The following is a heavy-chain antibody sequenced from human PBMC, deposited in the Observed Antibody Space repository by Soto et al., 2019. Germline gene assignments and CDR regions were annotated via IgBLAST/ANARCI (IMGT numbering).Heavy chain of an antibody. Sequence: QVQLVQSGAEVKKPGASVKVSCKASGYTFTSYGISWVRQAPGQGLEWMGWISAYNGNTNYAQKLQGRVTMTTDTYASAAYMELRSLSSDDTAVYYWASDYYGSGSLNSHNGFDPWGQGTLVTVSS. D-gene: IGHD3-10*01. V-gene: IGHV1-18*01. CDR3: ASDYYGSGSLNSHNGFDP. CDR1: GYTFTSYG. J-gene: IGHJ5*02. CDR2: ISAYNGNT.